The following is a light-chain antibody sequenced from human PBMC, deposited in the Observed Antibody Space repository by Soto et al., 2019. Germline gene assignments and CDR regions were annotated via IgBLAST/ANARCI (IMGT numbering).Light chain of an antibody. Sequence: QSALTQPPSVSGSPGQSVTNSCTGTSSDVGTYNRVSWYQQPPGTAPKLMIYEVKIRPSGVPDRFSGSKSGNTASLTISGLQAEDEADYYCTSYTSRDTVVFGGGTKLTVL. V-gene: IGLV2-18*02. CDR1: SSDVGTYNR. CDR2: EVK. CDR3: TSYTSRDTVV. J-gene: IGLJ2*01.